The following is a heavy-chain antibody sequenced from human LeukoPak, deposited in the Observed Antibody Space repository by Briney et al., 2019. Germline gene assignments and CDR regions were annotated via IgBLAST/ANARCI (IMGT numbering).Heavy chain of an antibody. CDR3: GRAGDSGNLA. CDR2: INPNSGGT. V-gene: IGHV1-2*02. Sequence: ASVTDSCKASGYTFTGYYMHWVRQAPGQGLEWMGWINPNSGGTSYAQDFHGRFTVTRDTSISTAYMELSRLRSDDTAFYYCGRAGDSGNLAWGQGTLVTVSS. J-gene: IGHJ5*02. CDR1: GYTFTGYY. D-gene: IGHD1-26*01.